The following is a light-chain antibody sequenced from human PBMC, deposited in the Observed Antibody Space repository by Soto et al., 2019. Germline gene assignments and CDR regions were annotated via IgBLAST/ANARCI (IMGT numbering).Light chain of an antibody. J-gene: IGLJ1*01. Sequence: QSALTQPPSASGSPGQSVAISCTGTAIGIGGYTFVSWYQQHPGKAPKLLIYDVNKRPSGVPDRFSGSKSGNTASLTVSGLQAEDEADYYCSAHGGTNPYVFGTGTKVTVL. CDR3: SAHGGTNPYV. V-gene: IGLV2-8*01. CDR2: DVN. CDR1: AIGIGGYTF.